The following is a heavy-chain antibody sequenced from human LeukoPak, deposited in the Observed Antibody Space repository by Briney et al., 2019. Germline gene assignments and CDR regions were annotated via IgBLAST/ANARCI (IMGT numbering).Heavy chain of an antibody. D-gene: IGHD6-19*01. CDR2: ISGSGGST. CDR1: GCTFSSYA. V-gene: IGHV3-23*01. J-gene: IGHJ6*02. Sequence: PGGSLRLSCAASGCTFSSYAMSWVRQAPGKGLEWVSAISGSGGSTYYADSVKGRFTISRDNSKNTLYLQMNSLRAEDTAVYYCAKDLAGYSSGWYGGYYGMDVWGQGTTVTVSS. CDR3: AKDLAGYSSGWYGGYYGMDV.